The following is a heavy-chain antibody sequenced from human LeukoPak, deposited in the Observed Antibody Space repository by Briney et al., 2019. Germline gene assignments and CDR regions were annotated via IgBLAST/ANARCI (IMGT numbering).Heavy chain of an antibody. Sequence: PGGSLRLSCAASGFTFNDYYMSWIRQAPGKGLEWVSYISTSGSIIYYADSVKGRFTISRDNAKNSLYLQMNSLRAEDTAVYYCARSGNWNDVGTARFDYWGQGTLVTVSS. CDR2: ISTSGSII. V-gene: IGHV3-11*01. CDR3: ARSGNWNDVGTARFDY. D-gene: IGHD1-20*01. J-gene: IGHJ4*02. CDR1: GFTFNDYY.